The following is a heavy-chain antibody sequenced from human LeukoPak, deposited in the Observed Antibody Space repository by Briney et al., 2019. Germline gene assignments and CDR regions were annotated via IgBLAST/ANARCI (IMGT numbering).Heavy chain of an antibody. CDR1: GGSFSGYY. CDR3: ARVRGKITIFGVALSNWFDP. CDR2: INHSGST. Sequence: SETLSLTCAVYGGSFSGYYWSWIRQPPGKGLEWIGEINHSGSTNYNPSFKSRVTISVDTSKNQFSLKLSSVTAADTAVYYCARVRGKITIFGVALSNWFDPWGQGTLVTVSS. V-gene: IGHV4-34*01. D-gene: IGHD3-3*01. J-gene: IGHJ5*02.